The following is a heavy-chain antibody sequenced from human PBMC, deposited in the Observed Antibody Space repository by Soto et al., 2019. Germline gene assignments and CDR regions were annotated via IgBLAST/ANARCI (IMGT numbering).Heavy chain of an antibody. D-gene: IGHD3-16*01. V-gene: IGHV2-5*02. Sequence: SGPTLVNPTQTLTLTCTFSGFSLNTYGVGVGWIRQPPGKALEWLALIYWDDDKRYSPSLKSRLTITKNTSKNQVVLTMTNMDPVDTVTYYCARALGSWGAYYFDYWGQGTLVTVSS. CDR1: GFSLNTYGVG. J-gene: IGHJ4*02. CDR2: IYWDDDK. CDR3: ARALGSWGAYYFDY.